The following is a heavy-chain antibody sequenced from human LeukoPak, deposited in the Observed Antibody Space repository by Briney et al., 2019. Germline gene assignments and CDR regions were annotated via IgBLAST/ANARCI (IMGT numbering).Heavy chain of an antibody. CDR2: IYGGTGT. V-gene: IGHV3-53*01. CDR3: ARDASRGNDFDY. CDR1: GFTVSNYY. Sequence: PGGSLRLSCAASGFTVSNYYMSWLRQAPGKGLEWVSVIYGGTGTYYADSVKGRFTISRDNSKNTVYLQLNSLRVEDTALCYCARDASRGNDFDYWGQGTLVTVSS. D-gene: IGHD1-1*01. J-gene: IGHJ4*02.